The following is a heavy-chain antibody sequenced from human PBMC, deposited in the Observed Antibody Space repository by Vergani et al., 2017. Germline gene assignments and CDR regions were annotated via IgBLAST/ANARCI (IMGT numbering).Heavy chain of an antibody. J-gene: IGHJ2*01. CDR1: GFTSSDYY. V-gene: IGHV3-11*05. D-gene: IGHD6-19*01. CDR2: ISSSSSYT. Sequence: QVQLVESGGGLVKPGGSLRLSCAASGFTSSDYYMSWIRQAPGNGLEWVSYISSSSSYTNYADSVKGRFTISRDNAKNSLYLQMNSLGAEDTAVYYCARARAGTVAGTWYFDLWGRGTLVTVSS. CDR3: ARARAGTVAGTWYFDL.